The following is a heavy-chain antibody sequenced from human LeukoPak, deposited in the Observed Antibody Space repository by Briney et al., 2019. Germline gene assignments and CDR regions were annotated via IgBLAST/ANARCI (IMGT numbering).Heavy chain of an antibody. CDR3: AKWSLGELLLGGPFDY. Sequence: SGGSLRLSCEASGFTFSSYGMHWVRQAPGKGLEWVAFIRFDGTNKYYADSVKGRFTISRDNSKNTLYLQMNSLRAEDTAVYYCAKWSLGELLLGGPFDYWGQGTLVTVSS. CDR2: IRFDGTNK. V-gene: IGHV3-30*02. J-gene: IGHJ4*02. D-gene: IGHD3-10*01. CDR1: GFTFSSYG.